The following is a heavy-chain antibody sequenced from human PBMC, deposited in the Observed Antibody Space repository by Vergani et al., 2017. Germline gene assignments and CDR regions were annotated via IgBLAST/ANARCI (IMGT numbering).Heavy chain of an antibody. V-gene: IGHV3-7*01. J-gene: IGHJ3*02. CDR2: IKQDGTEK. CDR3: ASPFRYGGDAFDI. Sequence: EVQLVESGGGLVQPGGSLRLSCAASGFTFSSYWMSWVRQAPGKGLEWVANIKQDGTEKYYVDSVKGRFTISRDNAKNSLYLQMNSLRAEDTAVYYCASPFRYGGDAFDIWGQGTMVTVSS. D-gene: IGHD4-23*01. CDR1: GFTFSSYW.